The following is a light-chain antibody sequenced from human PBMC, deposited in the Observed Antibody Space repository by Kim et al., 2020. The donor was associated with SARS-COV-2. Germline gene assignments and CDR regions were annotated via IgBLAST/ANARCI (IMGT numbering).Light chain of an antibody. CDR2: TND. V-gene: IGLV1-44*01. CDR3: AAWDDDLYAYV. CDR1: NFNIRRNP. Sequence: QSVLTQPPSASGTPGQRVTISCSGGNFNIRRNPVSWYLQLPGAAPRLLIYTNDQRPSGVPDRFSGSKSGASASLAISGLQSGDEADYYCAAWDDDLYAYVFGTGTKVTVL. J-gene: IGLJ1*01.